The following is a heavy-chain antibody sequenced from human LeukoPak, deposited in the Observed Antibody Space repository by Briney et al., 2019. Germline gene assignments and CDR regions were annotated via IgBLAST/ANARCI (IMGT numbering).Heavy chain of an antibody. V-gene: IGHV3-23*01. J-gene: IGHJ6*02. CDR1: GFTFSSNA. CDR2: ISDSGDFT. Sequence: GGSLRLSCAGSGFTFSSNAMSWVRQAPGKGLEWVSSISDSGDFTYYADSVKGRFTISRDNSKNTLNLQMNSLRAEDTAVYYCARDPVTYYSASGTYYTHYYGMDVWGQGTTVTVSS. D-gene: IGHD3-10*01. CDR3: ARDPVTYYSASGTYYTHYYGMDV.